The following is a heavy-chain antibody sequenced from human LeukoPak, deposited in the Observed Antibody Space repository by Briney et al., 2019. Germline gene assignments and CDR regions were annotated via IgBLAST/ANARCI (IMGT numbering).Heavy chain of an antibody. CDR1: GYTFTGYY. CDR3: ARDLFGSGSYYVDY. J-gene: IGHJ4*02. CDR2: INPNSGGT. V-gene: IGHV1-2*02. Sequence: ASVKVSCKASGYTFTGYYMHWVRQAPGQGLEWMGWINPNSGGTNYAQKFQGRVTMTRDTSISTAYMELSRLRSDDTAVYYCARDLFGSGSYYVDYWGQGTLVTVSS. D-gene: IGHD3-10*01.